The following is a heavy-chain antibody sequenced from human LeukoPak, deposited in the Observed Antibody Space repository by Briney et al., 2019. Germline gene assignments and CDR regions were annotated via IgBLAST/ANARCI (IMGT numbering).Heavy chain of an antibody. J-gene: IGHJ4*02. D-gene: IGHD2-21*01. CDR3: ARAGIEDSTLYYFDY. CDR2: IYYSGST. CDR1: GGSISSGDYY. Sequence: SETLSLTCTVSGGSISSGDYYWSWIRQPPGKGLEWIGYIYYSGSTYYNPSLKSRVTISVDTSKNQLSLKLSSVTAADTAVYYCARAGIEDSTLYYFDYWGQGTLVTVSS. V-gene: IGHV4-30-4*08.